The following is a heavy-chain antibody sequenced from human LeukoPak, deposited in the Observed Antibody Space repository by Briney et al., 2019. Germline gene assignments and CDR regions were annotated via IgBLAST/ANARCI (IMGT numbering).Heavy chain of an antibody. CDR2: INPNSGVT. CDR1: GYTFTDHY. CDR3: ARGGHYDYVWGSYRPFDY. Sequence: ASVKVSCKPSGYTFTDHYMHWVRQAPGQGLEWMGWINPNSGVTNSAQNFQGRVTMTRDTSISTAYMELSRLTSDDTAVYYCARGGHYDYVWGSYRPFDYGGQGTLVTVSS. D-gene: IGHD3-16*02. V-gene: IGHV1-2*02. J-gene: IGHJ4*02.